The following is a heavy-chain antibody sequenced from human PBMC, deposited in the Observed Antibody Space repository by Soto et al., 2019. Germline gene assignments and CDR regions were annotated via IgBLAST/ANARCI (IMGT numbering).Heavy chain of an antibody. CDR1: GGSISSGGYY. J-gene: IGHJ4*02. Sequence: PSETLSLTCTVSGGSISSGGYYWSWIRQHPGKGLEWIGYIYYSGSTYYNPSLKSRVTISVDTSKNQFSLKLSSVTAADTAVYYCASMIAAAGTGGPVTPYFDYWGQGTLVTVSS. V-gene: IGHV4-31*03. CDR2: IYYSGST. CDR3: ASMIAAAGTGGPVTPYFDY. D-gene: IGHD6-13*01.